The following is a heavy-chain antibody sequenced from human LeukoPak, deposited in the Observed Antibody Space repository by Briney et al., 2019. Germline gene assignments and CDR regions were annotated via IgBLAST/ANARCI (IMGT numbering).Heavy chain of an antibody. D-gene: IGHD3-10*01. J-gene: IGHJ5*02. CDR2: INHSGSI. CDR1: GGSFSGYY. V-gene: IGHV4-34*01. Sequence: SETLSLTCAVYGGSFSGYYWSWIRQPPGKGLEWIGEINHSGSINYNPSLKSRVTISVDTSKNQFSLKLSSVTAADTAVYYCARDQFNPLLWFGELLYKDNWFDPWGQGTLVTVSS. CDR3: ARDQFNPLLWFGELLYKDNWFDP.